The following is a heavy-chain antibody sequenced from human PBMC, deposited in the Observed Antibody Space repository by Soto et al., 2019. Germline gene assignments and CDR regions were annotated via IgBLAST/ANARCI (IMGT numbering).Heavy chain of an antibody. CDR2: IYYSGST. CDR1: GGSTSSVGYY. V-gene: IGHV4-31*03. CDR3: AIAVRGNSVRHWFDP. D-gene: IGHD2-21*02. J-gene: IGHJ5*02. Sequence: QVQLQESGPGLVKPSQTLSLTCTVSGGSTSSVGYYWSWIRQHPGKGLEWIGYIYYSGSTYYNPSLKSRVTISVDTSKYQFSLKLSSVTAADTAVYYCAIAVRGNSVRHWFDPWGQGTLVTVSS.